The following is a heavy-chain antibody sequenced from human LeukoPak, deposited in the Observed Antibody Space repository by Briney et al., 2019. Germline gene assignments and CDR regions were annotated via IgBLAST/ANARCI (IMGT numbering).Heavy chain of an antibody. CDR2: SIPILGIA. V-gene: IGHV1-69*04. D-gene: IGHD2-2*01. CDR3: AREYCSSTSCRNYYFDY. CDR1: GGTFSSYA. Sequence: ASVKVSCKASGGTFSSYAISWVRQAPGQGLEWMGRSIPILGIANYAQKFQGRVTITADKSTSTAYMELSSLRSEDTAVYYCAREYCSSTSCRNYYFDYWGQGTLVTVSS. J-gene: IGHJ4*02.